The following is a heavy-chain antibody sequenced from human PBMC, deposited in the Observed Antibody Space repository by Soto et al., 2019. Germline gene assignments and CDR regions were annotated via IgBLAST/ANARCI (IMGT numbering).Heavy chain of an antibody. Sequence: GVSLRLSCAASGFTVSSNYMSWVRQAPGKGLEWVANIKPDGSEKWYVDSVKGRFTISRDNAKNSLYLQMNSLRAEDTAVYYCARGDYYDSSGPLSDAFDIWGQGTMVTVSS. J-gene: IGHJ3*02. D-gene: IGHD3-22*01. CDR2: IKPDGSEK. CDR1: GFTVSSNY. V-gene: IGHV3-7*04. CDR3: ARGDYYDSSGPLSDAFDI.